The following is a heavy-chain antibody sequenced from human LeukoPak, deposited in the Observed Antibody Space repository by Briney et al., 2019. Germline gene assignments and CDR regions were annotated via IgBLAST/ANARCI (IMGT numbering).Heavy chain of an antibody. CDR3: VRDVNYYDSSGKIDY. Sequence: PSETLSLTCTVSGGSISSSSYYWGWIRQPPGNGLEWIGSIYYSGSTYYNPSLKSRVTISVDTSKNQFSLKLSSVTAADTAVYYCVRDVNYYDSSGKIDYWGQGTLVAVSS. V-gene: IGHV4-39*07. J-gene: IGHJ4*02. CDR2: IYYSGST. D-gene: IGHD3-22*01. CDR1: GGSISSSSYY.